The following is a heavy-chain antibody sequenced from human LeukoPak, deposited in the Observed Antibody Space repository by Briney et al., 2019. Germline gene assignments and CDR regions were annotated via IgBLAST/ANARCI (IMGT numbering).Heavy chain of an antibody. CDR3: AKDRRGCSSTSCYYRFDY. V-gene: IGHV3-30*02. D-gene: IGHD2-2*01. CDR2: IGYDGSNK. J-gene: IGHJ4*02. CDR1: GFTFSSYG. Sequence: PGGSLRLSCAASGFTFSSYGMHWVRQAPGKGLEWVAFIGYDGSNKDYADSVKGRFTISRDNSKNTLYLQMNSLRAEDTAAYYRAKDRRGCSSTSCYYRFDYWGQGTLVTVSS.